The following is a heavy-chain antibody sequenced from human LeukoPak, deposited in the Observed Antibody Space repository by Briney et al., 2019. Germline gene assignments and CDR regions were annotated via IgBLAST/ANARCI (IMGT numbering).Heavy chain of an antibody. CDR3: ARGIAAGGTRPFDY. CDR1: GGSISSGGHY. Sequence: PSQTLSLTCTGSGGSISSGGHYWSWIRQPAGKGLEWIGRIYSSGGADYHPSLKSRVTMSVDTSKNQFSLKLSSVTAADTAVYYCARGIAAGGTRPFDYWGQGTLVTVSS. J-gene: IGHJ4*02. CDR2: IYSSGGA. D-gene: IGHD6-13*01. V-gene: IGHV4-61*02.